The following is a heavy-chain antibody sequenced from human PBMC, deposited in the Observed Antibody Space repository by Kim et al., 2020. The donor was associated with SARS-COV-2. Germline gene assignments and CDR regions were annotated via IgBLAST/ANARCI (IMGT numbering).Heavy chain of an antibody. V-gene: IGHV4-39*01. CDR3: ARHYSTRYSSSSGFGYYFDY. CDR1: GGSISSSSYY. CDR2: MYYSGST. J-gene: IGHJ4*02. D-gene: IGHD6-6*01. Sequence: SETLSLTCTVSGGSISSSSYYWGWIRQPPGKGLEWIGSMYYSGSTYYNPSLKSRVTISVDTSKNQFSLKLSSVTAADTAVYYCARHYSTRYSSSSGFGYYFDYWGQGTLVTVSS.